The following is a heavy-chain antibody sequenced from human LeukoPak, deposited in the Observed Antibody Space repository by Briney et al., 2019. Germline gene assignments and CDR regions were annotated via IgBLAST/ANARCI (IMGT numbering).Heavy chain of an antibody. CDR3: ARGRQLVRRYYFDY. J-gene: IGHJ4*02. D-gene: IGHD6-13*01. Sequence: SETLSLTCAVYGGSFSGYYWSWIRQPPGKGLEWIGEINHSGSANYNPSLTSRVTISVDTSKNQFSLKLSSVTAADTAVYYCARGRQLVRRYYFDYWGQGTLVTVSS. CDR1: GGSFSGYY. V-gene: IGHV4-34*01. CDR2: INHSGSA.